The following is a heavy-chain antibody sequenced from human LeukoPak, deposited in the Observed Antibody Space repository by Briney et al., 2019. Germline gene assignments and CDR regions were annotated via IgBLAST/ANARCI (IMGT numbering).Heavy chain of an antibody. CDR2: IYCRGST. J-gene: IGHJ4*02. CDR1: GGSISSGGFY. V-gene: IGHV4-31*03. CDR3: ARAGETYCTADCYLRAFDT. Sequence: SQTLSLTCTVSGGSISSGGFYWSWIRQYPGKGLEWIGYIYCRGSTYYNPSLKGRVTMSVDTSKNQFSLKLSSVTAADTAVYYCARAGETYCTADCYLRAFDTWGQGTLVTVSS. D-gene: IGHD2-21*02.